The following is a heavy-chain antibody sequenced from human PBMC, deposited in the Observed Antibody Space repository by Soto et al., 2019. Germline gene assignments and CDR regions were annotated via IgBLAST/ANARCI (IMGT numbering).Heavy chain of an antibody. D-gene: IGHD1-26*01. V-gene: IGHV3-23*01. CDR2: ISGSGGST. Sequence: GGSLRLSCAASGFTFSSYAMSWVRQAPAQGLEWVSAISGSGGSTYYADSVKGRFTISRDNSKNTLYLQMNSLRAEDTAVYYCAKDSLRELLPQYYFDYWGQGTLVTVSS. CDR3: AKDSLRELLPQYYFDY. CDR1: GFTFSSYA. J-gene: IGHJ4*02.